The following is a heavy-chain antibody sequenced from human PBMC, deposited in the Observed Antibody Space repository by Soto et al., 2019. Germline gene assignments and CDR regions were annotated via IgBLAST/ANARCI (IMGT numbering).Heavy chain of an antibody. CDR1: GYTFTGYG. D-gene: IGHD1-26*01. V-gene: IGHV1-18*01. J-gene: IGHJ4*02. Sequence: QVQLVQSGAEVKRPGASVKVSCKASGYTFTGYGISWVRQAPGQGLEWMGRINAYNANPDYPQKFQGRVTLTTVTSTSTAYVELRSPRSDDTAVYYWARRIGAPDVYIDFWGQGTRVTASS. CDR2: INAYNANP. CDR3: ARRIGAPDVYIDF.